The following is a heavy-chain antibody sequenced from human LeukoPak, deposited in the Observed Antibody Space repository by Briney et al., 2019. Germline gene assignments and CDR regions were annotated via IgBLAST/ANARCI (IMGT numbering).Heavy chain of an antibody. V-gene: IGHV1-69*13. CDR1: GYTFTKYG. D-gene: IGHD3-16*01. Sequence: SVKVSCKASGYTFTKYGVSWVRQAPGQGLEWMGGIIPIFGTANYAQKFQGRVTITADESTSTAYMELSSLRSEDTAVYYCARDQGLPGGGYFDYWGQGTLVTVSS. J-gene: IGHJ4*02. CDR3: ARDQGLPGGGYFDY. CDR2: IIPIFGTA.